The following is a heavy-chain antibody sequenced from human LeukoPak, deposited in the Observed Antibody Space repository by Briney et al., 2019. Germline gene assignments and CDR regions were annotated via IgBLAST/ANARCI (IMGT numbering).Heavy chain of an antibody. Sequence: GGSLRLSCAASGFTSDDYGMSWVRQAPGKGLEWVSGISGSGGSTYYADSVKGRFTISRDNSKNTLYLQMNSLRAEDTAVYYCAKDLRSSNYYFFDYWGQGTLVTVSS. D-gene: IGHD6-13*01. CDR3: AKDLRSSNYYFFDY. J-gene: IGHJ4*02. CDR1: GFTSDDYG. V-gene: IGHV3-23*01. CDR2: ISGSGGST.